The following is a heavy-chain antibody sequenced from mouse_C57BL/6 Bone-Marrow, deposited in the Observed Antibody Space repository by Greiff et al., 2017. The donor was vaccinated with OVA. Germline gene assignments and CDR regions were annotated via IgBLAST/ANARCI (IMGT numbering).Heavy chain of an antibody. V-gene: IGHV1-55*01. CDR3: ARGGVAWFAY. CDR2: IYPGSGST. CDR1: GYTFTSYW. D-gene: IGHD1-1*02. Sequence: VQLKESGAELVKPGASVKMSCKASGYTFTSYWITWVKQRPGQGLEWIGDIYPGSGSTNYNEKFKSKATLTVDTSSSTAYMQLSSLTSEDSAVYYWARGGVAWFAYWGQGTLVTVSA. J-gene: IGHJ3*01.